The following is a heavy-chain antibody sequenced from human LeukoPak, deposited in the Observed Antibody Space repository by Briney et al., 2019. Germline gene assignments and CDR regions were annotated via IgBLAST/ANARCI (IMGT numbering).Heavy chain of an antibody. J-gene: IGHJ3*02. CDR2: ISHSGST. D-gene: IGHD3-10*01. V-gene: IGHV4-34*01. CDR3: ARGGGSGSYYNDAFDI. CDR1: GGSFSGYY. Sequence: PSETLSLTCAVYGGSFSGYYWSWIRQPPGKGLEWIGEISHSGSTNYNPSLKSRVTISVDTSKNQFSLKLSSVTAADTAVYYCARGGGSGSYYNDAFDIWGQGTMVTVSS.